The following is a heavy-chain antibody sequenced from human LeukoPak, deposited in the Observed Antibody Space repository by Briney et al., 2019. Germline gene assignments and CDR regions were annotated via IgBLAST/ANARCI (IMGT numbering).Heavy chain of an antibody. V-gene: IGHV3-30*02. J-gene: IGHJ4*02. CDR3: TKARDYYDTSGYSSMHY. Sequence: GGSLRLSCAASGFTFSSYGMHWVRQAPGKGPEWVAFIRYDGSNTYYADSVKGRFTISRDNSKNTLYLQMNSLTTDDTAVYYCTKARDYYDTSGYSSMHYWGQGTLVPVSS. CDR2: IRYDGSNT. D-gene: IGHD3-22*01. CDR1: GFTFSSYG.